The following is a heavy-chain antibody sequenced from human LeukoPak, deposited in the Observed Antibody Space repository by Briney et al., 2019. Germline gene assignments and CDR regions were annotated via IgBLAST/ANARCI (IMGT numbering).Heavy chain of an antibody. CDR3: TRAHDYGDFPFGY. CDR1: GFTFGDYG. J-gene: IGHJ4*02. Sequence: GGSLRLSCTASGFTFGDYGMSWFRQAPGKGLEWVGFIRSKAYGGTTEYAASVKGRFTISRDDSKSIAYLQMNSLKTEDTAVYYCTRAHDYGDFPFGYWGQGTLVTVSS. CDR2: IRSKAYGGTT. D-gene: IGHD4-17*01. V-gene: IGHV3-49*03.